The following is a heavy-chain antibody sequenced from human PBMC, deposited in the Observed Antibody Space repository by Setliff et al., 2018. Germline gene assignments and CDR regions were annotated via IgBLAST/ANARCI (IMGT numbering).Heavy chain of an antibody. CDR3: ARVPRFTDTRNAFDI. V-gene: IGHV4-31*03. CDR2: IYYSGST. Sequence: SETLSLTCTVSGGPISSGGYYWSWIRQHPGKGLEWIGYIYYSGSTYYNPSLKSRVTISADTSKNQFSLKLSSVTAADAAVYYCARVPRFTDTRNAFDIWGQGTRVTVSS. J-gene: IGHJ3*02. D-gene: IGHD5-18*01. CDR1: GGPISSGGYY.